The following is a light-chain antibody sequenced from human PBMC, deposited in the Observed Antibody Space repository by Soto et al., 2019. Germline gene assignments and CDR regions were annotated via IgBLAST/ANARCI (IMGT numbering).Light chain of an antibody. V-gene: IGKV3-15*01. CDR1: QSVSSN. J-gene: IGKJ4*01. CDR3: QQYHMWPLT. CDR2: GAS. Sequence: EMVMTQSPATLSMSPGERDTLSCRASQSVSSNLAWYQQKPGQAPRLLIYGASTRAGGSPAIFRGSGSGTEFTLTISSLQSEDVVVYCCQQYHMWPLTSGGGTKVDTK.